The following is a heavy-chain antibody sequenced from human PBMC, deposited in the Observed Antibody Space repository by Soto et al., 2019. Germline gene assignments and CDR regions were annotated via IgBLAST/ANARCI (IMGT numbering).Heavy chain of an antibody. CDR1: GGTFSSYA. CDR2: IIPIFGTA. D-gene: IGHD2-21*02. V-gene: IGHV1-69*01. J-gene: IGHJ6*02. Sequence: QVQLVQSGAEVKKPGSSVKVSCKASGGTFSSYAISWVRQAPGQGLEWMGGIIPIFGTANYAQKFQGSVTITADESTITAYMELSSLRSEDTAVYYCAREGPTPIVGVTAILPYYYGMDVWGQGTTVTVAS. CDR3: AREGPTPIVGVTAILPYYYGMDV.